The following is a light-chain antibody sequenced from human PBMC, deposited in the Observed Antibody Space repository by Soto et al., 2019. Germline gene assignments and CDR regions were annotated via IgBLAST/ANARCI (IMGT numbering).Light chain of an antibody. CDR3: QQYNTWHPKMA. CDR1: QSVSSD. CDR2: GAS. J-gene: IGKJ1*01. Sequence: VVTQSPATLSVFPGETAKLSCRASQSVSSDLAWYQQRHGQAPRLLIYGASTSATGIPARFRGSGSGTEFRLTISSMQSEDFATYYCQQYNTWHPKMAFGRGTKVEIK. V-gene: IGKV3-15*01.